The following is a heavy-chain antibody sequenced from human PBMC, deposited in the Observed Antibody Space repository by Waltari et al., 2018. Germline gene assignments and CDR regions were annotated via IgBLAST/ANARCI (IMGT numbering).Heavy chain of an antibody. D-gene: IGHD3-22*01. Sequence: EVQLLESGGGLVQPGGSLRVSCAASGFTFNNYALSWVRQAPGKGLEWVSAIRGSDGSTYYADSVKGRFTISRDNSKNTLYLHMNSLRAEDTAVYYCAKEGYFYDSSSYPDAFDVWGQGTMVIVSS. J-gene: IGHJ3*01. CDR2: IRGSDGST. V-gene: IGHV3-23*01. CDR1: GFTFNNYA. CDR3: AKEGYFYDSSSYPDAFDV.